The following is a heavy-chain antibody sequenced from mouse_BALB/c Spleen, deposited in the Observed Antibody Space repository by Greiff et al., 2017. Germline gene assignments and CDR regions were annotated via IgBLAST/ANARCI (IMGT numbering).Heavy chain of an antibody. CDR2: ISYSGST. CDR3: ANYGYDVVAY. V-gene: IGHV3-2*02. Sequence: EVMLVESGPGLVKPSQSLSLTCTVTGYSITSDYAWNWIRQFPGNKLEWMGYISYSGSTSYNPSLKSRISITRDTSKNQFFLQLNSVTTEDTATYYCANYGYDVVAYWGQGTLVTVSA. J-gene: IGHJ3*01. D-gene: IGHD2-2*01. CDR1: GYSITSDYA.